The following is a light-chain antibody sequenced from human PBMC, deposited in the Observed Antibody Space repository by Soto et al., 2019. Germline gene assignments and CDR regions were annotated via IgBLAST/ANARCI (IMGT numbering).Light chain of an antibody. V-gene: IGKV3-20*01. CDR3: QQYGSSSWT. CDR1: QSVSSSY. CDR2: GAS. J-gene: IGKJ1*01. Sequence: EIVLTQSPGTLSLSPGERATLSCRASQSVSSSYLAWYQQKPGQAPRLLIYGASSKATGIPHRFSGSGSVTDFTLTISTLEPEDFALYYCQQYGSSSWTFGQGTKVEIK.